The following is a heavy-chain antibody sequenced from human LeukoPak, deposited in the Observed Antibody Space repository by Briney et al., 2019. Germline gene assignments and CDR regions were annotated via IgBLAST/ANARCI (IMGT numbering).Heavy chain of an antibody. CDR2: IYNSGST. CDR3: ARERDYGDRLFDY. CDR1: GGSISSGSYH. Sequence: SETLSLTCTVSGGSISSGSYHWTWIRQHPGKGVEWIVYIYNSGSTYYNPSLKSRVTISVDTSKNQFSLKLRSVIAADTAVYYCARERDYGDRLFDYWGQGTLVTVSS. V-gene: IGHV4-31*03. D-gene: IGHD4-17*01. J-gene: IGHJ4*02.